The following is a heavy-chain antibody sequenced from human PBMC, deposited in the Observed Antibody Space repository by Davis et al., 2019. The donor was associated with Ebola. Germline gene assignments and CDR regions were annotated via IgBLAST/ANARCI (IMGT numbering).Heavy chain of an antibody. Sequence: PGGSLRLSCAASGFTFSSYEMNWVRQAPGKGLEWVSYISSSGSTIYYADSVKGRFTISRDNAKNSLYLQMNSLRAEDTAVYYCARDSEYFDWSSREGYYYYGMDVWGQGTTVTVSS. CDR1: GFTFSSYE. CDR3: ARDSEYFDWSSREGYYYYGMDV. V-gene: IGHV3-48*03. CDR2: ISSSGSTI. J-gene: IGHJ6*02. D-gene: IGHD3-9*01.